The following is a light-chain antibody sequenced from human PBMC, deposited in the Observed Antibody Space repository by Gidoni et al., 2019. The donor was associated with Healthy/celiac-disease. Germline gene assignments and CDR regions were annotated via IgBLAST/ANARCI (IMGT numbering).Light chain of an antibody. J-gene: IGLJ2*01. CDR3: CSYAGSSTPVV. CDR1: SSDVGSYNL. CDR2: EGS. Sequence: QSALPPPASVSLSPGHSITISCTGTSSDVGSYNLVSWYQQHPGKAPKLMIYEGSKRPSGVSNRFSGYKSGNTGYLTIAGLQAEDEADYYCCSYAGSSTPVVFGGGTKLTVL. V-gene: IGLV2-23*01.